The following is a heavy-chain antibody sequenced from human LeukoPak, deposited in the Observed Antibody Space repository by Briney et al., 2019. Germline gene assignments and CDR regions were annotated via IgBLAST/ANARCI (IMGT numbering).Heavy chain of an antibody. V-gene: IGHV5-51*01. D-gene: IGHD3-3*01. Sequence: GASLKISCKGSGSCFTSYWIGWVRQMPGKGLEWMGIIYTGDSDTRYSPSFQGQVTTSADKSISTAYLQWSSLQASDTAMYYCARRVDDGFDYWGQGTLVSVSS. CDR3: ARRVDDGFDY. CDR1: GSCFTSYW. J-gene: IGHJ4*02. CDR2: IYTGDSDT.